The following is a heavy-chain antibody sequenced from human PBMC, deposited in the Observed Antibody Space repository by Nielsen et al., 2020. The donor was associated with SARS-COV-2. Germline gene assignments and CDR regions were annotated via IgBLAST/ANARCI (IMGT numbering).Heavy chain of an antibody. V-gene: IGHV3-30*18. J-gene: IGHJ4*02. CDR3: TNSRGGDTSGWYEFDY. Sequence: GGSLRLSCAASGFTFSLYGMHWVRQAPGKGLEWVTGISYDGSRKYFADSVKGRFTVSRDNSKNTLYLDLNSLRPEDTAVYYCTNSRGGDTSGWYEFDYWGQGTLVTVSS. CDR2: ISYDGSRK. CDR1: GFTFSLYG. D-gene: IGHD6-19*01.